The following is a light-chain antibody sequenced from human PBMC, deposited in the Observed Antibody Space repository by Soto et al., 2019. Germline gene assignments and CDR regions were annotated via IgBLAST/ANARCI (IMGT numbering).Light chain of an antibody. J-gene: IGKJ5*01. V-gene: IGKV3-15*01. CDR1: QSVNSN. Sequence: EIVMTQSPATLSVSPGQRATLSCRASQSVNSNLGWYQQKPGQAPRLLIYGASTRATGISARFSGSGSGTEFNLNISSLQSEDSEVSYCKQSHTWPPFPFGQGTRLEIK. CDR3: KQSHTWPPFP. CDR2: GAS.